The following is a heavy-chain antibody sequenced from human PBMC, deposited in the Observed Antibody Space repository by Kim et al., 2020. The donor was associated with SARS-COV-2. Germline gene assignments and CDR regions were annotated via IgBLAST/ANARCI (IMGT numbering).Heavy chain of an antibody. Sequence: GGSLRLSCAASGFTFSSYAMSWVRQAPGKGLEWVSAISGSGGSTYYADSVKGRFTISRDNSKNTLYLQMNSLRAEDTAVYYCAKDSSIVVVIYYFDYWGQGTLVTVSS. CDR1: GFTFSSYA. CDR3: AKDSSIVVVIYYFDY. CDR2: ISGSGGST. D-gene: IGHD3-22*01. J-gene: IGHJ4*02. V-gene: IGHV3-23*01.